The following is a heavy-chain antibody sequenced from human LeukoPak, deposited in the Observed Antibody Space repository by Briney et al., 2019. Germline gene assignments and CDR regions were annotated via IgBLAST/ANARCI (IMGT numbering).Heavy chain of an antibody. CDR2: IIAYNGNT. CDR3: ARASSSTRYYYYGMDV. Sequence: ASVKVSCKASGYTFTSYGISWVRQAPGQGLEWMGWIIAYNGNTNYAQKLQGRVTMTTDTSTSTAYMELRSLRSDDTAVYYCARASSSTRYYYYGMDVWGKGTTVTVSS. D-gene: IGHD6-13*01. CDR1: GYTFTSYG. J-gene: IGHJ6*04. V-gene: IGHV1-18*04.